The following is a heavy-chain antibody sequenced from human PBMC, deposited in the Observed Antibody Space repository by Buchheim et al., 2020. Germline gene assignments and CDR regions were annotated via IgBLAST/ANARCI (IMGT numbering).Heavy chain of an antibody. CDR1: GGSISSYY. V-gene: IGHV4-59*01. Sequence: QVQLQESGPGLVKPSETLSLTCTVSGGSISSYYWSWIRQPHGQGLEWIGYIYYSGSANYNPSLKIRVTISVDTSKNKYPLTLSSVTAADTAVYYCARTSTADYVTDYCGQGTL. CDR2: IYYSGSA. D-gene: IGHD4-17*01. J-gene: IGHJ4*02. CDR3: ARTSTADYVTDY.